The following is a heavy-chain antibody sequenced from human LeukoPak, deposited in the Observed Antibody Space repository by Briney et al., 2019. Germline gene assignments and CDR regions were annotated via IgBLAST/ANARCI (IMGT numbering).Heavy chain of an antibody. D-gene: IGHD2-2*02. V-gene: IGHV1-58*01. CDR1: GFTFTSSA. CDR2: IVVGSGNT. J-gene: IGHJ6*03. CDR3: AAVMHCSSTSCYTWDYYYYMDV. Sequence: VASVKVSCKASGFTFTSSAVQWVRQARGQRLEWIGWIVVGSGNTNYAQKFQERVTITRDMSTSTAYMELSSLRSEDTAVYYCAAVMHCSSTSCYTWDYYYYMDVWGKGTTVTVSS.